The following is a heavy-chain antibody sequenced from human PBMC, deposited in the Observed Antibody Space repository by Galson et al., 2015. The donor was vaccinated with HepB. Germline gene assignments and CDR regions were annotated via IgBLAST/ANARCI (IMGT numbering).Heavy chain of an antibody. CDR2: INAANGNT. Sequence: SVKVSCKASGYTFTSYAVQWVRQAPGQRLEWMGWINAANGNTKYSQKFQGRITITRDTSARTVYMELSSLRSEDKAVYYCARGGSSWDPEDNYNGMDVWGQGTTVTVSS. D-gene: IGHD6-13*01. V-gene: IGHV1-3*01. J-gene: IGHJ6*01. CDR3: ARGGSSWDPEDNYNGMDV. CDR1: GYTFTSYA.